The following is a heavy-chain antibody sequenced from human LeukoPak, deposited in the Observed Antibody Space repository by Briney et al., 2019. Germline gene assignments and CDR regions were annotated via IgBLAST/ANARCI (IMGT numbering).Heavy chain of an antibody. D-gene: IGHD2-15*01. CDR3: ATFRYCSGGSCYSGAPSWFDP. Sequence: ASVKVSCKVSGYTLTELSMHWVRQAPGKGLGWMGGFDPEDGETIYAQKFQGRVTMTEDTSTDTAYMELSSLRSEDTAVYYCATFRYCSGGSCYSGAPSWFDPWGQGTLVTVSS. CDR2: FDPEDGET. J-gene: IGHJ5*02. CDR1: GYTLTELS. V-gene: IGHV1-24*01.